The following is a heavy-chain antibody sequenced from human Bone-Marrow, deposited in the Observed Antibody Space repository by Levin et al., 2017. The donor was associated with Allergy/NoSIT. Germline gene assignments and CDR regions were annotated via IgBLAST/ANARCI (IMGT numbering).Heavy chain of an antibody. V-gene: IGHV4-39*01. CDR2: ISYSGGT. CDR3: ARHASGTMYAN. J-gene: IGHJ4*02. D-gene: IGHD3-10*01. Sequence: SSETLSLTCTVSGASISSSSYYWAWIRQPPGTGLEWIGTISYSGGTYYTPSLKSRVTISVDTSKNQLSLKLSSLTAADTAVYYCARHASGTMYANWGQGTLVTVSS. CDR1: GASISSSSYY.